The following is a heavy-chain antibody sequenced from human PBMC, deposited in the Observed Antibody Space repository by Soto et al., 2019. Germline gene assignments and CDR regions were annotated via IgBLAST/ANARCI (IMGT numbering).Heavy chain of an antibody. V-gene: IGHV1-69*01. J-gene: IGHJ6*02. D-gene: IGHD6-19*01. CDR1: GGTFSSYA. CDR3: ARESGPGIAVAKYGMDV. CDR2: IIPIFGTA. Sequence: QVQLVQSGAEVQKPGSSVKVSCKASGGTFSSYAISWVRQAPGQGLEWMGGIIPIFGTANYAQKFQGRVTITADESTSTAYMELSSLRSEDTAVYYCARESGPGIAVAKYGMDVWGQGTTVTVSS.